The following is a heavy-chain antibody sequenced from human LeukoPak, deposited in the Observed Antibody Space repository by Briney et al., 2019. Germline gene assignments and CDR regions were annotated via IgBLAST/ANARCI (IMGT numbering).Heavy chain of an antibody. Sequence: GGSLRLSCAASGFTFSSYSMNWVRQAPGKGLEWVSYISSSSSTIYYADSVKGRFTISRDNAKNSLYLQMNSLRAEDTAVYYCARDGWDYDFWSGLDYWGQGTLVTVSS. V-gene: IGHV3-48*01. CDR2: ISSSSSTI. D-gene: IGHD3-3*01. J-gene: IGHJ4*02. CDR1: GFTFSSYS. CDR3: ARDGWDYDFWSGLDY.